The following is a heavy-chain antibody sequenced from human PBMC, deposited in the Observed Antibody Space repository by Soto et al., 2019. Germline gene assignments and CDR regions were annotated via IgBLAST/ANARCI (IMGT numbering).Heavy chain of an antibody. J-gene: IGHJ6*02. D-gene: IGHD3-9*01. CDR1: AGSMISYY. Sequence: PSETLSLTCTVSAGSMISYYWNWIRQPAGKGLEWIGRIYTRGDTNYNPSLKSRVTISIDTSKNEFSLKLTSVTAADTAVYYCAGVRDDIFYGMDVWGQGTTVTVSS. CDR3: AGVRDDIFYGMDV. V-gene: IGHV4-4*07. CDR2: IYTRGDT.